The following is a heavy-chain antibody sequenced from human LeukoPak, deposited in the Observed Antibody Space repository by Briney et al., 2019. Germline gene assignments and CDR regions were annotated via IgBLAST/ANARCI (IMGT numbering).Heavy chain of an antibody. CDR2: ISSSSSYI. CDR1: GFTFSSYA. D-gene: IGHD4-17*01. V-gene: IGHV3-21*01. Sequence: GGSLRLSCAASGFTFSSYAMSWVRQAPGKGLEWVSSISSSSSYIYYADSVKGRFTISRDNAKSSLYLQMNSLRAEDTAVYYCARDLMGYGDYVRAFDIWGQGTMVTVSS. CDR3: ARDLMGYGDYVRAFDI. J-gene: IGHJ3*02.